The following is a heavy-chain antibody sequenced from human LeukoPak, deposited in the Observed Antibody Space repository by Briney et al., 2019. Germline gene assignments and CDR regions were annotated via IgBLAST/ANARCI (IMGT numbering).Heavy chain of an antibody. CDR2: FDPEDGET. D-gene: IGHD2-2*02. Sequence: ASVKITCKVSGYTFTDYYMHWVRQAPGKGLEWMGGFDPEDGETIYAQKFQGRVTMTEDTSTDTAYMELSSLRSEDTAVYYCATFGSSRVPAAIYRVDFDYWGQGTLVTVSS. J-gene: IGHJ4*02. V-gene: IGHV1-24*01. CDR1: GYTFTDYY. CDR3: ATFGSSRVPAAIYRVDFDY.